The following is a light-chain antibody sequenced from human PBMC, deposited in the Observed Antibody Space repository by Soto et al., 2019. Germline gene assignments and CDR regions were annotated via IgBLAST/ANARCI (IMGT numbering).Light chain of an antibody. CDR1: QNIRTS. CDR2: AAS. CDR3: QQSSFTGYT. V-gene: IGKV1-39*01. J-gene: IGKJ2*01. Sequence: DIQMTQSLSSLSASVGDRVTITCRASQNIRTSLNWYQQRPGKAPQLLIYAASSLQSGVSSRFSGSGSGTNFTLTVISLQPEDFAIYYCQQSSFTGYTFGQGTKLDMK.